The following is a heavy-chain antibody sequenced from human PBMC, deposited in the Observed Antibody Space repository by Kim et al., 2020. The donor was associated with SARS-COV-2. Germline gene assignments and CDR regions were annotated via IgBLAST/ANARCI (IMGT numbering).Heavy chain of an antibody. J-gene: IGHJ4*02. D-gene: IGHD6-13*01. CDR1: GFTFSSYA. CDR3: AKTPYSSSHYYFDY. V-gene: IGHV3-23*01. Sequence: GGSLRLSCAASGFTFSSYAMSWVRQAPGKGLEWLSTISSSSGSIYFAVSVKGRFTISRDNSKNTLSLQMNSLRAEDTGVYYCAKTPYSSSHYYFDYWVQG. CDR2: ISSSSGSI.